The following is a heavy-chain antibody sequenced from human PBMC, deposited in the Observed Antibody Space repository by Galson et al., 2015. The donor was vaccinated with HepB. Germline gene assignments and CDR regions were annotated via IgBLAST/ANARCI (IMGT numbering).Heavy chain of an antibody. CDR3: ARAAANWGLGSGMDV. J-gene: IGHJ6*02. D-gene: IGHD7-27*01. CDR1: GGSFSGYY. Sequence: SETLSLTCAVYGGSFSGYYWSWIRQPPGKGLEWIGEINHSGSTNYNPSLKSRVTISVDTSKNQFSLKLSSVTAADTAVYYCARAAANWGLGSGMDVWGQGTTVTVSS. V-gene: IGHV4-34*01. CDR2: INHSGST.